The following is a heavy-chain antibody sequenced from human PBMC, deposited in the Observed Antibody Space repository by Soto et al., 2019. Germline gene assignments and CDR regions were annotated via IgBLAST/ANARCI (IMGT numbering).Heavy chain of an antibody. D-gene: IGHD3-3*01. V-gene: IGHV3-11*06. CDR2: ISSSSSYK. J-gene: IGHJ4*02. CDR3: AREKTDFGSGNGALDY. Sequence: QVQLVESGGGLVKPGGSLRLSCAASGFTFSDYYMSWIRQAPGKGLEWVSYISSSSSYKNYAVSVEGRFTISRDNAKNSLYLQMNSLRAEDTAVYYCAREKTDFGSGNGALDYWGQGTLVTVSS. CDR1: GFTFSDYY.